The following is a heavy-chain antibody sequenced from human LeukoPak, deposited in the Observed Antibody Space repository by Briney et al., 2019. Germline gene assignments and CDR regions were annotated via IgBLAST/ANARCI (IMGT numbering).Heavy chain of an antibody. D-gene: IGHD1-26*01. V-gene: IGHV3-9*01. CDR2: ISWNSGSI. J-gene: IGHJ4*02. CDR1: GFTFDDYA. CDR3: ASTGWGSGSPVGHY. Sequence: QPGGSLRLSCAASGFTFDDYAMHWVRHAPGKGLEWVSGISWNSGSIGYADSVKGRSTISRDNAKNSLYLQMNSLRAEDTAVYYCASTGWGSGSPVGHYWGQGTLVTVSS.